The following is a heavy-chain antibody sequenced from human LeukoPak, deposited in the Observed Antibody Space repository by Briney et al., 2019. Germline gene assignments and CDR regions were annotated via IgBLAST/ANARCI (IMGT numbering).Heavy chain of an antibody. V-gene: IGHV4-31*03. Sequence: SQTLSLTRTVSGVSISSGGYYWSWIRQHPGKGLEWIGYIYYTGSTNYNPSLKSRVTISVDTSKNQFSLKLSSVTAADTAVYYCAISEKYGSGSYDYWGQGTLVTVSS. CDR3: AISEKYGSGSYDY. CDR2: IYYTGST. J-gene: IGHJ4*02. D-gene: IGHD3-10*01. CDR1: GVSISSGGYY.